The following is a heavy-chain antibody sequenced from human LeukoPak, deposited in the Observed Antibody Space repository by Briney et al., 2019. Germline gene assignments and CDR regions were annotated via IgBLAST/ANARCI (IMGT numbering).Heavy chain of an antibody. J-gene: IGHJ4*02. D-gene: IGHD6-6*01. CDR2: ISWNSGSI. CDR1: GFTFDDYA. Sequence: TGGSLRLSCAASGFTFDDYAMHWVRQAPGKGLEWVSGISWNSGSIGYADSVKGRFTISRDNAKNSLYLQMNSLRAEDMALYYCAKGGYSSSSWVFDYWGQGTLVTVSS. V-gene: IGHV3-9*03. CDR3: AKGGYSSSSWVFDY.